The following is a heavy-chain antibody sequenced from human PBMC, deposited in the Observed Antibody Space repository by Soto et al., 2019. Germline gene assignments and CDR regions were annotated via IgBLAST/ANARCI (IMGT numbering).Heavy chain of an antibody. CDR2: IYTSGIT. V-gene: IGHV4-4*07. CDR3: ARGDIVVVPAALNDYYGMDV. Sequence: SETLSLTCTVSGDPINSYYCSWIRQPAWKGLEWIGRIYTSGITNYNHSLKSRVTMSVDTSKNQFSLKLNSVTAADTAVYYCARGDIVVVPAALNDYYGMDVWGQGTTVTVYS. J-gene: IGHJ6*02. CDR1: GDPINSYY. D-gene: IGHD2-2*01.